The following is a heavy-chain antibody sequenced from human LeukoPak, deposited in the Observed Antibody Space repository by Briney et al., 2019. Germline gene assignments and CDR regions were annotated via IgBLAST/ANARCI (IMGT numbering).Heavy chain of an antibody. CDR1: GGSISSYY. Sequence: SETLSLTCTVSGGSISSYYWSWIRQPPGKGLEWIGYIYYSGSTYYNPSLKSRVTISVDTSKNQFSLKLSSVTAADTAVYYCASQQPDYYDSSGYYLMPAPFGYWGQGTLVTVSS. V-gene: IGHV4-59*06. CDR2: IYYSGST. J-gene: IGHJ4*02. CDR3: ASQQPDYYDSSGYYLMPAPFGY. D-gene: IGHD3-22*01.